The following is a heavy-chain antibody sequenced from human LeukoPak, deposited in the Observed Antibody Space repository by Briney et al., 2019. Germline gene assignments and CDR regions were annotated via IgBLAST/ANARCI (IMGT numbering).Heavy chain of an antibody. CDR3: AGGTVVCFDY. Sequence: SETLSLTCTVSGYSISSGYYWGWIRQPPGKGLEWIGSIYHSGSTYYNPSLKSRVTISVDTSKNQFSLKLSSVTAADTAVYYCAGGTVVCFDYWGQGTLVTVSS. CDR2: IYHSGST. CDR1: GYSISSGYY. V-gene: IGHV4-38-2*02. J-gene: IGHJ4*02. D-gene: IGHD3-16*01.